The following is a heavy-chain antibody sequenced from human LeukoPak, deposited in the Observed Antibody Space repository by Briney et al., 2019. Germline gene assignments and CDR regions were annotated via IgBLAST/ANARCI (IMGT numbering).Heavy chain of an antibody. CDR3: AKENTAPNLDY. Sequence: GGSLRLSCAASGFTFSTYAMSWVRQAPGKGLEWVSAISGGGGSTHYADSVKGRFTISRDNSKNTLYLQMNSLRAEDTAVYYCAKENTAPNLDYWGQGTLVTVSS. J-gene: IGHJ4*02. CDR2: ISGGGGST. V-gene: IGHV3-23*01. D-gene: IGHD5-18*01. CDR1: GFTFSTYA.